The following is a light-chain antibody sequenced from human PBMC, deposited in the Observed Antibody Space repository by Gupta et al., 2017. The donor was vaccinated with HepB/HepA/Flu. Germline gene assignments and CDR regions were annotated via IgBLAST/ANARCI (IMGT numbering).Light chain of an antibody. J-gene: IGLJ3*02. Sequence: QTVLPPPPPASGTPGPRLTSTCSGSSSNIGRNYVYWSQQLPGTAPKLLINTNDQRPSGGPDRFSGSKSGTSSSLAISGIRSGDEADYYCAAWDDNLSARVFGGGTKLTVL. V-gene: IGLV1-47*01. CDR1: SSNIGRNY. CDR2: TND. CDR3: AAWDDNLSARV.